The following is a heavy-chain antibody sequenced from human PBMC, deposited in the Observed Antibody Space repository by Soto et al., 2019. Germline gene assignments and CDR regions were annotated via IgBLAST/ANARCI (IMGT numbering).Heavy chain of an antibody. J-gene: IGHJ6*04. Sequence: QVHLVESGGGVVQPGRSLRLSCVGSGFSFSDYSIHWVRQAPGKGLEWVAFISYDGDKKFFADSVKGRFNISRDNAKNTLTLHMSGLRTEDSSVVHCAVIAALVLSDGVGLDVCGEGTTVPASP. D-gene: IGHD2-21*01. V-gene: IGHV3-30-3*01. CDR3: AVIAALVLSDGVGLDV. CDR1: GFSFSDYS. CDR2: ISYDGDKK.